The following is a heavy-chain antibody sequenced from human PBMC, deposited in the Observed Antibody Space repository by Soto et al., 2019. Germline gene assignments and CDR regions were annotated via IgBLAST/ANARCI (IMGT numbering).Heavy chain of an antibody. D-gene: IGHD2-15*01. Sequence: QVQLVESGGGVVQPGGSLRLSCTTSGFTFNTYGMHWVRQAPGKGLEWVAIIWYDGSNKYYADSVKGRFTISRDNSKNTLYLQMNRLRAEGTAMYYCARADCTGAYCYSWPFNYGVDVWGQGATGTVSS. J-gene: IGHJ6*02. V-gene: IGHV3-33*08. CDR2: IWYDGSNK. CDR3: ARADCTGAYCYSWPFNYGVDV. CDR1: GFTFNTYG.